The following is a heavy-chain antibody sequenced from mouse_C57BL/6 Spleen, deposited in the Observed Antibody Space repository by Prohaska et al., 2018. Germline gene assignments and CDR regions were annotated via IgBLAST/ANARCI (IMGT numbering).Heavy chain of an antibody. CDR2: INPNNGGT. J-gene: IGHJ1*03. CDR3: ARSRDYYGSSYWYFDV. Sequence: HGKSLEWIGDINPNNGGTSYNQKFKGKATLTVDKSSSTAYMELRSLTSEDSAVYYCARSRDYYGSSYWYFDVWGTWTTVTVSS. V-gene: IGHV1-26*01. D-gene: IGHD1-1*01.